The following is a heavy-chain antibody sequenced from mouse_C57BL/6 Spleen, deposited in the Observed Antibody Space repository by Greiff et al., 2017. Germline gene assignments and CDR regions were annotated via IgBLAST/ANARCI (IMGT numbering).Heavy chain of an antibody. CDR2: IDPSDSYT. J-gene: IGHJ3*01. CDR1: GYTFTSYW. D-gene: IGHD2-5*01. Sequence: QVQLQQPGAELVRPGTSVKLSCKASGYTFTSYWMHWVKQRPGQGLEWIGVIDPSDSYTNYNQKFKGKATLTVDTSSSTAYMQLSSLTSEDSAVYYCAGYSNYFAYWGQGTLVTVSA. V-gene: IGHV1-59*01. CDR3: AGYSNYFAY.